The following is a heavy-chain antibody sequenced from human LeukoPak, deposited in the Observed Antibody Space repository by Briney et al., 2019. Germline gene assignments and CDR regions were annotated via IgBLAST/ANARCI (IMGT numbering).Heavy chain of an antibody. V-gene: IGHV1-24*01. CDR1: GNSLSELS. J-gene: IGHJ4*02. Sequence: ASVKASCKVSGNSLSELSIQWVRQAPGKGLECLGGFDPEEAKMVYAQNFQGRVTMTEDTSTQTAYMELSGLTSDDTAVYYCTTGSGDFWSGFVNWGQGTLVTVSS. CDR2: FDPEEAKM. D-gene: IGHD3-3*01. CDR3: TTGSGDFWSGFVN.